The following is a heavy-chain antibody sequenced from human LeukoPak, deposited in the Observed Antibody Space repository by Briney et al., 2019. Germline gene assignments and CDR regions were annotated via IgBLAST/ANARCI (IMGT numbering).Heavy chain of an antibody. D-gene: IGHD2-2*01. Sequence: GGSLRLSCAASGFTFSSYAMSWVRQAPGKGLEWVSAISGSGGSTYYADYVKGRFTISRDNSKNTLYLQMNSLRAEDTAVYYCAKGKYQLLRRSIYYYYGMDVWGQGTTVTVSS. CDR1: GFTFSSYA. CDR3: AKGKYQLLRRSIYYYYGMDV. CDR2: ISGSGGST. J-gene: IGHJ6*02. V-gene: IGHV3-23*01.